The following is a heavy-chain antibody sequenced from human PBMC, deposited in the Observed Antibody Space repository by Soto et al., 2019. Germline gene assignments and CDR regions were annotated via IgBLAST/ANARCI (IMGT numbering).Heavy chain of an antibody. CDR3: ARGPGSWYYYYMDV. CDR1: GYTFTSYD. CDR2: MNPNSGNT. J-gene: IGHJ6*03. V-gene: IGHV1-8*01. D-gene: IGHD6-13*01. Sequence: QVQLVQSGAEVKKPGASVKVSCKASGYTFTSYDINWVRQATGQGLEWMGWMNPNSGNTGYEQKFQGRVTMTRNTSISTAYMELSSLRSEDTAVYSCARGPGSWYYYYMDVWGKGTTVTVSS.